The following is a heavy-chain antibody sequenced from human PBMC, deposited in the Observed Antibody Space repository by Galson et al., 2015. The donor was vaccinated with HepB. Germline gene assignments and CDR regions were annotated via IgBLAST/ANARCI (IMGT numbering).Heavy chain of an antibody. CDR1: GGTFSSYA. CDR3: ASHEVGGYDSSGYLYYYYYYGMDV. J-gene: IGHJ6*02. CDR2: IIPIFGTA. Sequence: SCKASGGTFSSYAINWVRQAPGQGLEWMGGIIPIFGTANYAQKFQGRVTITADESTSTAYMELSSLRSEDTAVYYCASHEVGGYDSSGYLYYYYYYGMDVWGQGTTVTVSS. D-gene: IGHD3-22*01. V-gene: IGHV1-69*01.